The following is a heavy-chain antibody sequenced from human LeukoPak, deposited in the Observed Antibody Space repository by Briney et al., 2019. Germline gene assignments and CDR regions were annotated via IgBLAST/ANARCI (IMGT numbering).Heavy chain of an antibody. V-gene: IGHV4-4*09. CDR3: AGGSGSYYSGYDY. Sequence: PSESLSLTCTVAGGSTSTYFWSWIRQPPGRGLEWIGFIYASGTTSYNPSLKSRVSISIDTSNNQFSLKLSSVTAADTAVYYRAGGSGSYYSGYDYWGQGTLVTVSS. J-gene: IGHJ4*02. CDR2: IYASGTT. CDR1: GGSTSTYF. D-gene: IGHD3-10*01.